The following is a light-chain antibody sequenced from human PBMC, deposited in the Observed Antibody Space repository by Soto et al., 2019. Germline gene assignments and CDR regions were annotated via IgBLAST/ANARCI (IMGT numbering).Light chain of an antibody. CDR3: QKYSRGPFT. J-gene: IGKJ3*01. CDR2: GAS. V-gene: IGKV1-27*01. CDR1: QGISNY. Sequence: DIQMTQSPSSLSASVGDRVTITCRASQGISNYLAWYQQKPGKVPKFLIYGASTLQSGVPSRFSGSGSGTDFTLTITSLQPEDVAISYCQKYSRGPFTFGPWTKVDFK.